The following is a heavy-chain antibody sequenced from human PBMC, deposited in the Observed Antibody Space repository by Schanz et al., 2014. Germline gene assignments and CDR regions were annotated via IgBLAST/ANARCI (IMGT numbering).Heavy chain of an antibody. Sequence: QVQLVQSGTQVKKPGASVKVSCKASGYTLSAYSLHWVRQAPGQGLEWMGIVNPSVRGTHFAREFQGRVTVTSDTTTSTVYMDLRSLRSDDTAVYYCAGDQSPYNNASDVRYFDYWGQGSLVTVSS. J-gene: IGHJ4*02. D-gene: IGHD6-6*01. CDR3: AGDQSPYNNASDVRYFDY. CDR1: GYTLSAYS. V-gene: IGHV1-46*01. CDR2: VNPSVRGT.